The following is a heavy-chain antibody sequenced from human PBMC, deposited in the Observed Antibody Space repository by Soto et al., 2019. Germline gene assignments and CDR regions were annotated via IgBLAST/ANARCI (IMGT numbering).Heavy chain of an antibody. V-gene: IGHV3-21*06. CDR1: WFTFTSYS. Sequence: GSLRLSCAASWFTFTSYSMNCVRQAPGKGLEWVSSISSTTNYIYYGDSMKGRFTISRDNAKNSLYLEMNSLRAEDTAVYYCARESEDPYSNVDYWRQGSLVTVSS. D-gene: IGHD1-1*01. J-gene: IGHJ4*02. CDR2: ISSTTNYI. CDR3: ARESEDPYSNVDY.